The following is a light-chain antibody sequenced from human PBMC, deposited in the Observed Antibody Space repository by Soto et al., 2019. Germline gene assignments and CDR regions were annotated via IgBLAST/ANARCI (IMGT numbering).Light chain of an antibody. CDR2: DVS. CDR1: SSDVCGYNY. J-gene: IGLJ2*01. V-gene: IGLV2-14*01. CDR3: SSYTSGSTYVV. Sequence: QSVLTQPASVSGSPGQSITISCTGTSSDVCGYNYVSWYQQHPGKAPKLMIYDVSNRPSGVSNRFSGSKSGNTASLTISGLQADDEADYYCSSYTSGSTYVVFGGGTELAVL.